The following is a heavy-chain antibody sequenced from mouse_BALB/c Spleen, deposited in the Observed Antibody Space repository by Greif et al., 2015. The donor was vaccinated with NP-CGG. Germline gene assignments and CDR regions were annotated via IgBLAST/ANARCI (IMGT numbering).Heavy chain of an antibody. Sequence: SGPELVKPGALVKISCKASGYTFTSYDINWVKQRPGQGLEWIGWIYPGDGSTKYNEKFKGKATLTADKSSSTAYMQLSSLTPENSAVYFCARGDGSSYDYYAMDYWGQGTSVTVSP. D-gene: IGHD1-1*01. J-gene: IGHJ4*01. CDR3: ARGDGSSYDYYAMDY. CDR2: IYPGDGST. V-gene: IGHV1S33*01. CDR1: GYTFTSYD.